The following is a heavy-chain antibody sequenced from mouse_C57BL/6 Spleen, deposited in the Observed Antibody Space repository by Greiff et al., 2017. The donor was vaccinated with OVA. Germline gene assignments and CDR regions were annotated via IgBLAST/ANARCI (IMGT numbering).Heavy chain of an antibody. J-gene: IGHJ3*01. Sequence: QVQLQQPGAELVRPGTSVKLSCKASGYTFTSYWMHWVKQRPGQGLEWIGVIDPSDSYTNYNQKFKGKATLTVDTSSGTDYMQLSSLTSADYAVYYCARSDGNPWFAYWGQGTLVTVSA. D-gene: IGHD2-1*01. CDR2: IDPSDSYT. CDR1: GYTFTSYW. CDR3: ARSDGNPWFAY. V-gene: IGHV1-59*01.